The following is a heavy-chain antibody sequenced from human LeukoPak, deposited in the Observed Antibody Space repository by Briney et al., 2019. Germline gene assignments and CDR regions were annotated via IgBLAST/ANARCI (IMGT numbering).Heavy chain of an antibody. CDR1: GYTFTGYY. CDR2: INPNSGGT. Sequence: GASVKVPCKASGYTFTGYYMHWVRQAAGQGLEWMGWINPNSGGTNYAQKFQGRVTMTRDTSISTAYMELSRLRSDDTAVYYCARGGGYYDSSGYYIHDYWGQGTLVTVSS. D-gene: IGHD3-22*01. J-gene: IGHJ4*02. V-gene: IGHV1-2*02. CDR3: ARGGGYYDSSGYYIHDY.